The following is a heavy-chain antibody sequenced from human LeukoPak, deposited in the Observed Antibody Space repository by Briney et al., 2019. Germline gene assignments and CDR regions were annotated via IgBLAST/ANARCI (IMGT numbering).Heavy chain of an antibody. CDR2: ISGSGGST. CDR1: GFTFSSYA. D-gene: IGHD3-22*01. J-gene: IGHJ4*02. CDR3: AKSHYYDSSGYVY. Sequence: GGSLRLSCAASGFTFSSYAMSWVRQAPGKGLEWVSAISGSGGSTYYADSVKGRFTISRDNSKNTLYLQMNSLKAEDTAVYYCAKSHYYDSSGYVYWGQGTLVTVSS. V-gene: IGHV3-23*01.